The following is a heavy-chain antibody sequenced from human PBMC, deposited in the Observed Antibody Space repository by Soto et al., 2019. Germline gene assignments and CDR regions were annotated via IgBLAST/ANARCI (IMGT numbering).Heavy chain of an antibody. J-gene: IGHJ4*02. V-gene: IGHV5-51*01. D-gene: IGHD3-16*01. CDR1: GYSFTSYW. Sequence: GESLKISCKGSGYSFTSYWIGWVRQMPGKGLEWMGVIYPDDSDTRYSPSFQGQVTISVDNSINTAYLQWISLKASDSAIYFCARLTDMLNIEDYWGQGTLVTVSS. CDR2: IYPDDSDT. CDR3: ARLTDMLNIEDY.